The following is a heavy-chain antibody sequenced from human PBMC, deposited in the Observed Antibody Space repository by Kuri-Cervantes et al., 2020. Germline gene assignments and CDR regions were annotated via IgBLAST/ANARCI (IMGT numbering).Heavy chain of an antibody. D-gene: IGHD3-10*01. J-gene: IGHJ3*02. CDR2: INTNTGNP. V-gene: IGHV7-4-1*02. CDR3: ARAILTMVRGDAFDI. CDR1: GYTFTYRY. Sequence: ASVKVSCKASGYTFTYRYLHWVRQAPGQALEWMGWINTNTGNPTYAQVFTGRFVFSLDTSVSTAYLQISSLTAEDTAVYYCARAILTMVRGDAFDIWGQGTMVTVSS.